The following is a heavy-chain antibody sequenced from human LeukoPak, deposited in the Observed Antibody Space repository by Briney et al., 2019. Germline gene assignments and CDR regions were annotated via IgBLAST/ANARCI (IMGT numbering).Heavy chain of an antibody. V-gene: IGHV3-48*03. D-gene: IGHD1-26*01. Sequence: GGSLRLSCAASGFTFSSYEMNWVRQAPGEGLEWVSYISSSGSTIYYADSVKGRFTISRDNAKNSLYLQMNSLRAEDTALYYCAKDIGSIYAFDIWGQGTMVTVSS. J-gene: IGHJ3*02. CDR3: AKDIGSIYAFDI. CDR1: GFTFSSYE. CDR2: ISSSGSTI.